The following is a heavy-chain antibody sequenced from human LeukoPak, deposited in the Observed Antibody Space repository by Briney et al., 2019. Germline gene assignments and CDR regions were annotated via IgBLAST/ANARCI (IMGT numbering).Heavy chain of an antibody. D-gene: IGHD5-12*01. V-gene: IGHV5-51*01. Sequence: GESLMISCKGSGYSFTSYWIGWVRQLPGKGLEWMGIIYPGDSDTRYSPSFQGQVTISADKSISTAYLQWSSLKASDTAMYYCAREGSSGYGARWFDPWGQGTLVTVSS. CDR3: AREGSSGYGARWFDP. J-gene: IGHJ5*02. CDR1: GYSFTSYW. CDR2: IYPGDSDT.